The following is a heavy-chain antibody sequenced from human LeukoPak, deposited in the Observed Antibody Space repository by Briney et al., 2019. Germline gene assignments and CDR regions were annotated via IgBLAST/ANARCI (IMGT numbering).Heavy chain of an antibody. CDR3: AKGHIAVALDY. D-gene: IGHD6-19*01. CDR2: ISSSSSTI. Sequence: GGSLRLSCAASGFTFSSYSMNWVRQAPGKGLEWVSYISSSSSTIYYADSVKGRFTISRDNSKNTLYLQMNSLRAEDTAVYYCAKGHIAVALDYWGQGTLVTVSS. V-gene: IGHV3-48*01. CDR1: GFTFSSYS. J-gene: IGHJ4*02.